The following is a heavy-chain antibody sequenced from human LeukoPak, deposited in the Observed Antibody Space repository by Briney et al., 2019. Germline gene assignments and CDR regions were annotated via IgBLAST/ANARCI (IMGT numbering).Heavy chain of an antibody. D-gene: IGHD2-15*01. V-gene: IGHV1-18*04. J-gene: IGHJ4*02. CDR2: ISAYNGNT. CDR3: AREPGSGVYFDY. CDR1: GYTFTSYY. Sequence: ASVKVSCKASGYTFTSYYMHWVRQAPGQGLEWMGWISAYNGNTNYAQKLQGRVTMTTDTSTSTAYMELRSLRSDDTAVYYCAREPGSGVYFDYWGQGTLVTVSS.